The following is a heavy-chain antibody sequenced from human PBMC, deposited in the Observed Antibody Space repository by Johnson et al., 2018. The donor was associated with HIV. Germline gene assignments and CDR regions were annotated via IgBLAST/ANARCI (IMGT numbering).Heavy chain of an antibody. V-gene: IGHV3-20*04. J-gene: IGHJ3*02. Sequence: VQLVESGGGVVRPGESLRLSCTVSGFNFDDYGMSWVRQAPGKGLEWVSGINWNGGSTTDADSVRGRFTVSRDNAKSSLYLQMNSLRAEDTALYFCARDPVFCAGGTCYSNVFDIWGQGTMVTVSS. D-gene: IGHD2-15*01. CDR1: GFNFDDYG. CDR3: ARDPVFCAGGTCYSNVFDI. CDR2: INWNGGST.